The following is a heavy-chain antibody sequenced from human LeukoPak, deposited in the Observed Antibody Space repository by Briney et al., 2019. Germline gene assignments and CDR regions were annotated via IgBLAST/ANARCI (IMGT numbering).Heavy chain of an antibody. CDR1: GFTFNNYA. D-gene: IGHD6-13*01. J-gene: IGHJ6*02. CDR2: ISFDGNNR. CDR3: ARGALGLTYSSSLYLGYHGLDV. V-gene: IGHV3-30-3*01. Sequence: PGGSLRLSCAASGFTFNNYAMFWVRQAPGNGLEWVSVISFDGNNRYYAASVEGRFTISRDNSKNVYLQMSSLRVEDTAVYYCARGALGLTYSSSLYLGYHGLDVWGQGTTVIVSS.